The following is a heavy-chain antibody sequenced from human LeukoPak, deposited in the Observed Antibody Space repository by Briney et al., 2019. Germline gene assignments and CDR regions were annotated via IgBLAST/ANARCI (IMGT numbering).Heavy chain of an antibody. Sequence: PSETLSLTCTVSGDSIRNSYWSWIRQPPGKGLEWIGEINHSGSTNYNPSLKSRVTISVDTSKNQFSLKLSSVTAADTAVYYCARVYGDYAYAFDIWGQGTMVTVSS. D-gene: IGHD4-17*01. CDR3: ARVYGDYAYAFDI. V-gene: IGHV4-34*01. J-gene: IGHJ3*02. CDR2: INHSGST. CDR1: GDSIRNSY.